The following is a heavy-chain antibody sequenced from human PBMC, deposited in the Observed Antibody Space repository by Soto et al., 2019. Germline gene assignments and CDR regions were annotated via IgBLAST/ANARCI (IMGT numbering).Heavy chain of an antibody. CDR3: ARARQTQYSSGSFDY. CDR2: IYSGGST. D-gene: IGHD6-19*01. J-gene: IGHJ4*02. CDR1: GFTLSSNY. V-gene: IGHV3-66*01. Sequence: PGGSLRLSCAASGFTLSSNYMAWVRQAPGKGLEWVSIIYSGGSTYYADSVKGRFTISRDKSKNTLYLQMNSLRAEDTAVYYCARARQTQYSSGSFDYWGQGTLVTVSS.